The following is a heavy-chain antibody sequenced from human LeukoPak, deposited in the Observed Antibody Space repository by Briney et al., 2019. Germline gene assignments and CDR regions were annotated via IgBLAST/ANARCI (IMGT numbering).Heavy chain of an antibody. J-gene: IGHJ3*02. Sequence: PGGSLRLSCAASGFPVSNYHMTWVRQTPGKGLEWVSTIYNGGSIYYADSVEGRCTISRDSSKNTLYLQINSLRAEDAAAYYCARGSRVTSRLDSFDIWGQGKIVTVSS. CDR2: IYNGGSI. D-gene: IGHD2-21*02. V-gene: IGHV3-53*01. CDR1: GFPVSNYH. CDR3: ARGSRVTSRLDSFDI.